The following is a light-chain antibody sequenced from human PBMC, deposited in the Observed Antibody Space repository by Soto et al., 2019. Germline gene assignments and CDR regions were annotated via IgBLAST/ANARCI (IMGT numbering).Light chain of an antibody. CDR1: SGSIASNY. V-gene: IGLV6-57*04. CDR2: EDN. Sequence: NFILTQPHSVSESPGKTVTISCTRSSGSIASNYVQWYQQRPGSAPTTVIYEDNQRPPGVPDRFSGSIDSSSNSASLTISGLKTEDEADYYCQSYDGAWVFGGGTKVTVL. CDR3: QSYDGAWV. J-gene: IGLJ3*02.